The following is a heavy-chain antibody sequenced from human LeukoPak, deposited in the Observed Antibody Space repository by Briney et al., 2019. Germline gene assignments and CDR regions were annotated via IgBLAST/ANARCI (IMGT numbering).Heavy chain of an antibody. D-gene: IGHD2-15*01. CDR2: IYHSGST. V-gene: IGHV4-30-2*01. J-gene: IGHJ2*01. CDR3: ARGTSSRRRYFDL. Sequence: SETLSLTCAVSGGSISSGGYSWSWLRQPPGKGLEWIGYIYHSGSTYYNPSLKSRVTISVDRSKNQFSLKLSSVTAADTSVYYCARGTSSRRRYFDLWGRGTLVTVSS. CDR1: GGSISSGGYS.